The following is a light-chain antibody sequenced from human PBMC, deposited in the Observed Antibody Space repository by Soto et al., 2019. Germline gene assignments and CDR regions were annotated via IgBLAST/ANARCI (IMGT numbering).Light chain of an antibody. CDR1: QSVSRY. V-gene: IGKV3-11*01. J-gene: IGKJ5*01. CDR2: DAS. Sequence: EIVLTQSPATLSLSPGERATLSCRASQSVSRYLAWYQQKPGQAPRKQQKTGQAPRLLIYDASNRATAIPARFSGSGSGTDFALTLSSLEPEDFAVYYCLAGTFGQGTRLEIK. CDR3: LAGT.